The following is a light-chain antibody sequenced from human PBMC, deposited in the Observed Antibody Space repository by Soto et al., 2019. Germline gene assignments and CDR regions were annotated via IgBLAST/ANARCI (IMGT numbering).Light chain of an antibody. CDR3: SSFAVSNNFPYV. CDR2: EIN. V-gene: IGLV2-8*01. CDR1: SSDVGAYDY. J-gene: IGLJ1*01. Sequence: QSALTQPPSASGSPGQSVTISCTGTSSDVGAYDYVSWYQQHPGNAPKLMIYEINKRPSGVPDRFSGSKSGNTASLTVSGLQAEDEADYYCSSFAVSNNFPYVCGPGTKLTVL.